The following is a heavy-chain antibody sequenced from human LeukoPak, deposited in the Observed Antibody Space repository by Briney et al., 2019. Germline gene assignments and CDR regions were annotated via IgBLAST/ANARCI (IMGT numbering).Heavy chain of an antibody. V-gene: IGHV4-4*07. D-gene: IGHD1-26*01. Sequence: PSETLSLTCTVSGGSIINYYWSWIRQPAGKGLEWIGRIYTSGSTNYNPSLKSRVTMSVDTSTNQFSLKLSSVTAADTAVYYCAREGGEGSYRPYDYWGQGTLVTVSS. CDR1: GGSIINYY. J-gene: IGHJ4*02. CDR3: AREGGEGSYRPYDY. CDR2: IYTSGST.